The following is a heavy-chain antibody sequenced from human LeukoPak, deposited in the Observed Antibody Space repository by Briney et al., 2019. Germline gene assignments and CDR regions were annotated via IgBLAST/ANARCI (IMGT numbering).Heavy chain of an antibody. Sequence: GGSLRLSCAASGFTFSGYWMSWVRHTPEKGLEWVANIKQDGSEIYYVDSVKGRFTISRDNAENSLYLQMNSLRADDTAVYYCARDKIVGPTTLDYWGQGTLVTVSS. CDR1: GFTFSGYW. CDR2: IKQDGSEI. J-gene: IGHJ4*02. D-gene: IGHD1-26*01. CDR3: ARDKIVGPTTLDY. V-gene: IGHV3-7*01.